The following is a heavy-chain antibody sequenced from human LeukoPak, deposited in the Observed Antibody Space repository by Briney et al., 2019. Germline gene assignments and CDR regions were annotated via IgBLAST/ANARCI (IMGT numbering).Heavy chain of an antibody. CDR3: ARVRPKYPINWFDP. CDR1: GFTFSSYS. D-gene: IGHD2-2*01. CDR2: ISSSSSTI. Sequence: GGSLRLSCAASGFTFSSYSMNWVRQAPGKGLEWVSYISSSSSTIYYADSVKGRFTISRDNAKNSLYLQMNSLRAEDTAVYYCARVRPKYPINWFDPWGQGTLVTVSS. J-gene: IGHJ5*02. V-gene: IGHV3-48*01.